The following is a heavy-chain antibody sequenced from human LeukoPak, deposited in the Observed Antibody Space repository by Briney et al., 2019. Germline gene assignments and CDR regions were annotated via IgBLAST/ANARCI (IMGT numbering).Heavy chain of an antibody. CDR1: GYSFASYW. D-gene: IGHD2-15*01. J-gene: IGHJ4*02. CDR3: ARKRGIFDY. V-gene: IGHV5-51*01. CDR2: IYPGDSDT. Sequence: AEALKISCQCSGYSFASYWIGWVRQMPGKGLEWMGIIYPGDSDTTYNTSFQGQVTISADKSISTAYLQWSSLKASDTAMYYCARKRGIFDYWGQGTLVTVSS.